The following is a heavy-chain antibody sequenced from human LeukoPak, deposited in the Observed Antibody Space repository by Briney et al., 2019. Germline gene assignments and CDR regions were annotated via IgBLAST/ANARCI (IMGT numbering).Heavy chain of an antibody. V-gene: IGHV3-7*01. D-gene: IGHD3-10*01. CDR1: GFTFSSYW. J-gene: IGHJ3*02. CDR2: IKQDGSEK. Sequence: GGSLRLSCAASGFTFSSYWMSWVRQAPGKGLEWVANIKQDGSEKYYVDSVEGRFTISRDNAKNSLYLQMNSLRAEDTAVYYCARARSITMVRGVGDAFDIWGQGTMVTVSS. CDR3: ARARSITMVRGVGDAFDI.